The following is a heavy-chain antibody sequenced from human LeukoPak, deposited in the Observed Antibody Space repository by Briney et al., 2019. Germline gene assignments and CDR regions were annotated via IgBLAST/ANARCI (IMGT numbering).Heavy chain of an antibody. CDR3: ARDSDEYCSGGACSAFDH. Sequence: PGGSLRLSCAASGFTFSRYSMNWVRQAPGKGLEWVSTISSNSAYIYYADSMKGRFTISRDNAKKSLYLQMNSLRAEDTAVYYCARDSDEYCSGGACSAFDHWGQGTLVTVSS. J-gene: IGHJ4*02. V-gene: IGHV3-21*01. CDR2: ISSNSAYI. CDR1: GFTFSRYS. D-gene: IGHD2-15*01.